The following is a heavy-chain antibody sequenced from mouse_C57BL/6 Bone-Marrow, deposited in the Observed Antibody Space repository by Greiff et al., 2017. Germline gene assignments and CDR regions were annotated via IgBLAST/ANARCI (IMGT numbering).Heavy chain of an antibody. J-gene: IGHJ1*03. Sequence: QVQLKQSGAELVKPGASVKISCKASGYAFSSYWMNWVKQRPGKGLEWIGQIYPGDGDTTYNGKFKGKATLTADKSSSTAYMQLSSLTSEDSAVYFCARDGYHWYFDVWGTGTTVTVSS. CDR3: ARDGYHWYFDV. CDR1: GYAFSSYW. D-gene: IGHD2-3*01. CDR2: IYPGDGDT. V-gene: IGHV1-80*01.